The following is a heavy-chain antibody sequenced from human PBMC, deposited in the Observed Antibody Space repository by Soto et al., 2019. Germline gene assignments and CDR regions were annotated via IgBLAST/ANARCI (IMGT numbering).Heavy chain of an antibody. Sequence: GGSLRLSCAASGFTFSGSAMHWVRQASGKGLEWVGRIRSKANSYATAYAASVKGRFTISRDDSKNTAYLQMNSLKTEDTAVYYCTRHPDSYGYEGVWFDPWGQGTLVTVSS. D-gene: IGHD5-18*01. J-gene: IGHJ5*02. CDR3: TRHPDSYGYEGVWFDP. CDR2: IRSKANSYAT. CDR1: GFTFSGSA. V-gene: IGHV3-73*01.